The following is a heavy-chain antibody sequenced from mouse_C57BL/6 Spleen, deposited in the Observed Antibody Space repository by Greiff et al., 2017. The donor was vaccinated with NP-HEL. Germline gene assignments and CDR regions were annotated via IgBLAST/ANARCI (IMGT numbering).Heavy chain of an antibody. D-gene: IGHD1-1*01. J-gene: IGHJ2*01. CDR3: ARHEGPPYYYGSRSYFDY. Sequence: QVQLKESGAELVKPGASVKLSCKASGYTFTEYTIHWVKQRSGQGLEWIGWFYPGSGSIKYNEKFKDKATLTADKSSSTVYMELSRLTSEDSAVYFCARHEGPPYYYGSRSYFDYWGQGTTLTVSS. CDR2: FYPGSGSI. CDR1: GYTFTEYT. V-gene: IGHV1-62-2*01.